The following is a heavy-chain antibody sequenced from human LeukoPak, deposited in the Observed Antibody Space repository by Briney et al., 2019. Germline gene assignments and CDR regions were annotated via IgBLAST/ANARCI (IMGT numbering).Heavy chain of an antibody. J-gene: IGHJ3*02. CDR1: GGSISSSNW. D-gene: IGHD3-22*01. CDR2: IYHSGST. V-gene: IGHV4-4*02. CDR3: ARAVYYYDSSGYYTPDAFDI. Sequence: PSETLSLTCAVSGGSISSSNWWSWVRKPPGKGLEWIGEIYHSGSTNYNPSLKSRVTISVDKSRNQFSLKLSSVTAADTAVYYCARAVYYYDSSGYYTPDAFDIWGQGTMVTVSS.